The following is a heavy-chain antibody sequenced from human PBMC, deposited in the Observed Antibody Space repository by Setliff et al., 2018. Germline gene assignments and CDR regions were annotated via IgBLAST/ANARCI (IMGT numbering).Heavy chain of an antibody. CDR1: GFTFGDYA. J-gene: IGHJ4*02. V-gene: IGHV3-49*04. CDR3: TRARDRSGYWDFDY. CDR2: IRSKAYGGTP. D-gene: IGHD3-3*01. Sequence: GGSLRLSCTVSGFTFGDYAMNWVRQAPGKGLEWVGFIRSKAYGGTPEYAASVKGRFTISRDDSKNSLYLQMNSLKTEDTAVYYCTRARDRSGYWDFDYWGQGTLVTVSS.